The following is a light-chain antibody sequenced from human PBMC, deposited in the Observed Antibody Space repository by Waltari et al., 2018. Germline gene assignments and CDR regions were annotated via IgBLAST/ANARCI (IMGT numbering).Light chain of an antibody. Sequence: DIQMTQSPSSLSASVGDRVTITCRASQDIGSWLARYQQKPGKAPKLLIYAASRLESGVPPRFSGSGSGTDFILAISSLQPEDCGTFYCQQGNSFPYTFGQGTKLEI. V-gene: IGKV1-12*01. CDR3: QQGNSFPYT. CDR2: AAS. CDR1: QDIGSW. J-gene: IGKJ2*01.